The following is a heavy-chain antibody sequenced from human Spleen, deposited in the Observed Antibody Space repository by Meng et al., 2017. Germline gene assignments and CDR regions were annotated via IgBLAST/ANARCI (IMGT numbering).Heavy chain of an antibody. D-gene: IGHD3-22*01. J-gene: IGHJ4*02. V-gene: IGHV2-26*01. Sequence: SGPTLVKPTETLTLTCTVSGFSLSNARMGVSWIRQPPGKALEWLAHIFSNDEKSYSTSLKSRLTISKDTSKSQVVLTMTNMDPVDTATYYCARWYYYDSSGYYLFDYWGQGTLVTVSS. CDR1: GFSLSNARMG. CDR3: ARWYYYDSSGYYLFDY. CDR2: IFSNDEK.